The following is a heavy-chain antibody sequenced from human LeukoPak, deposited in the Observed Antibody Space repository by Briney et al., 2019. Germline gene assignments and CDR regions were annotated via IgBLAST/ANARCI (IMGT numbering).Heavy chain of an antibody. CDR2: INHGGRT. CDR3: ARFGDCSDGICFYYFHY. J-gene: IGHJ4*02. V-gene: IGHV4-34*01. Sequence: SETLSLTCAVYGGSFSTYYWSWIRQSPGKGLEWIGEINHGGRTKYNPSLKSRVTISIDTSKNQFSLKLHSVTAADTAVYYCARFGDCSDGICFYYFHYWGQGTLVTVSS. D-gene: IGHD2-15*01. CDR1: GGSFSTYY.